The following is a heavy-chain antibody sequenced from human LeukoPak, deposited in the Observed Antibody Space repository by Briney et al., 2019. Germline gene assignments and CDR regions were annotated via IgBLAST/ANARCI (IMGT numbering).Heavy chain of an antibody. V-gene: IGHV3-11*01. D-gene: IGHD3-3*02. Sequence: GGSLRLSCAASGFTFSDHYMSWIRQAPGKGLEWLSYISTSNDFIYYADSVNGRFTISRDNAKNSLFLQMNSLRAEDTAVYYCARHFTRSLDYWGQGTLVTVSS. CDR2: ISTSNDFI. CDR1: GFTFSDHY. J-gene: IGHJ4*02. CDR3: ARHFTRSLDY.